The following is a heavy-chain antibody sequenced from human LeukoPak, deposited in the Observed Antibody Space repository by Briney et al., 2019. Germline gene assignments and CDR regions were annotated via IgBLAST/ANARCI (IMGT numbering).Heavy chain of an antibody. V-gene: IGHV3-30*18. CDR1: GYTFSSYD. CDR2: INKDGSKK. Sequence: GGSLRLSCAASGYTFSSYDLHCVRQAPGKGLEWVEVINKDGSKKYYADAVMGRFTISRDNSKNTRCLQMDSTRAEDTAVYYCAKDHSGYYDSSGYWGQGTMVTVSS. J-gene: IGHJ4*02. D-gene: IGHD3-22*01. CDR3: AKDHSGYYDSSGY.